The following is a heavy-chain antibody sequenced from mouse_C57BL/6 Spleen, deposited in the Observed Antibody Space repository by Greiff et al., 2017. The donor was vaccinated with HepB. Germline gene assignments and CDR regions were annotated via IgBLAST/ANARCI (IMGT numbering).Heavy chain of an antibody. CDR3: AKHAMWYAMDY. CDR1: GFSLTSYG. CDR2: IWGDGST. Sequence: VKLEESGPGLVAPAQCLTITCTVSGFSLTSYGISWVRQPPGKGLEWLGVIWGDGSTNYHSAIISRLSISKDNSKIQVFLKLNCLQTDDTATYYCAKHAMWYAMDYWGQGASVTVSS. V-gene: IGHV2-3*01. J-gene: IGHJ4*01.